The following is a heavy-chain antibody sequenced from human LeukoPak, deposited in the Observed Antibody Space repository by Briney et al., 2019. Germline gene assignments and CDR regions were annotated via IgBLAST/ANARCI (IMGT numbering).Heavy chain of an antibody. V-gene: IGHV4-59*01. D-gene: IGHD6-13*01. CDR2: IYYSGST. Sequence: SETLSLTCTVSGGSISSYYWSWIRQPPGKGLEWIGYIYYSGSTNYNPSLKSRVTISVDTSKNQFCLKLSSVPGAETAVYYCASGMAAGGLWGRGTLVTVSS. CDR3: ASGMAAGGL. J-gene: IGHJ4*02. CDR1: GGSISSYY.